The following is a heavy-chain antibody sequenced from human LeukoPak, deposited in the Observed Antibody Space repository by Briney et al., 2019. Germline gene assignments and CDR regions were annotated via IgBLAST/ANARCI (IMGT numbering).Heavy chain of an antibody. V-gene: IGHV4-30-2*01. CDR2: FYHSGST. D-gene: IGHD2-15*01. J-gene: IGHJ4*02. CDR3: AVSFFADYSLDF. CDR1: GGSISTGGYS. Sequence: PSETLSLTCTVSGGSISTGGYSWSWIRQPPGKGLEWIGYFYHSGSTSYSPSLQSRVSISIDRSKNQFSLNLTSVTAADTAIYYCAVSFFADYSLDFWGQGTLVSVSS.